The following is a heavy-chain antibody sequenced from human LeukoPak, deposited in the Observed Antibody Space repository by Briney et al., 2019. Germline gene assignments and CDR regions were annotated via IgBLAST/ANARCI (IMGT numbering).Heavy chain of an antibody. Sequence: GGTLRLSCAASGFTLSNHGMSWVRQAPGKGLEWVAYISSSGTDIYYADSVKGRFTISRDNAKNSLYLQMNSRRAEGTAVYYCARDTSSWIVGAYWGQGTRVTVAS. CDR2: ISSSGTDI. J-gene: IGHJ4*02. D-gene: IGHD6-13*01. CDR3: ARDTSSWIVGAY. CDR1: GFTLSNHG. V-gene: IGHV3-11*01.